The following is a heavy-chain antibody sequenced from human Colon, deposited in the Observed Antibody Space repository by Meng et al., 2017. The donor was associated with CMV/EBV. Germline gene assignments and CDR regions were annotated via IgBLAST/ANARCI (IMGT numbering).Heavy chain of an antibody. V-gene: IGHV1-2*06. Sequence: QVQLVQSGAEVKKPGASVKVSCKPSGYTFTGYYMHWVRQAPGQGLEWMGRINPNSGGTNYAQKFQGRVTVTRDTSISTAYMELSNLRSEDTAVYFCARGNSWFVFWGQGTLVTVSS. CDR1: GYTFTGYY. J-gene: IGHJ5*01. CDR2: INPNSGGT. CDR3: ARGNSWFVF.